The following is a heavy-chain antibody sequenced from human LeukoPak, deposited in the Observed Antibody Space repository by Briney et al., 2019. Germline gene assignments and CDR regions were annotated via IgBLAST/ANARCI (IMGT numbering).Heavy chain of an antibody. CDR3: AKDCITMIVVVSVRGYFDY. D-gene: IGHD3-22*01. CDR1: GFTFSSYA. Sequence: PGGSLRLSCAASGFTFSSYAMSWVRQAPGKGLEWVSAISGSGGSTYYADSVKGRFTISRDNSKNTLYLQMNSLRAEDTAVYYCAKDCITMIVVVSVRGYFDYWGQGTLVTVSS. V-gene: IGHV3-23*01. CDR2: ISGSGGST. J-gene: IGHJ4*02.